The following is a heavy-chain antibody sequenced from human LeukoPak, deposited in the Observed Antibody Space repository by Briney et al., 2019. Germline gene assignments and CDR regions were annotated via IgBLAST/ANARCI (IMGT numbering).Heavy chain of an antibody. Sequence: GASVKVSCKASGYTFTGYYMHWVRQAPGQGLEWMGWINPNSGGTNYAQKLQGRVTMTTDTSTSTAYMELRSLRSDDTAVYYCARTGYCSGGSCGRDWFDPWGQGTLVTVSS. D-gene: IGHD2-15*01. J-gene: IGHJ5*02. CDR1: GYTFTGYY. V-gene: IGHV1-2*02. CDR3: ARTGYCSGGSCGRDWFDP. CDR2: INPNSGGT.